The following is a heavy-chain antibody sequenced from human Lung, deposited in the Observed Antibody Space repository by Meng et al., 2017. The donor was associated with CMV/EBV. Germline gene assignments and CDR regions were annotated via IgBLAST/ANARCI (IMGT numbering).Heavy chain of an antibody. J-gene: IGHJ3*02. V-gene: IGHV3-48*04. CDR3: AKDAFDI. CDR2: ISTSSSSK. Sequence: GGPLRLSCAASGFTFSSYSMNWVRQAQGKGLEWVSYISTSSSSKYYADSVKGRFTISRDNAKNSLHLQMNSLRADDTAGYYCAKDAFDIWGQGTMVTVSS. CDR1: GFTFSSYS.